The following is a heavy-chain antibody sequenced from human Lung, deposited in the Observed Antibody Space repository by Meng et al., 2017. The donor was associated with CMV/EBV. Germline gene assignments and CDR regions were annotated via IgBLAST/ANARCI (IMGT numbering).Heavy chain of an antibody. CDR2: ISSSSSYI. Sequence: GEXXTISCAASGFTFSSYSMNWVRQAPGKGLEWVSSISSSSSYIYYADSVKGRFTISRDNAKNSLYLQMNSLRAEDTAVYYCARDHRTSIAAAGTVDYWGQGTXVTVSS. CDR3: ARDHRTSIAAAGTVDY. J-gene: IGHJ4*02. V-gene: IGHV3-21*01. CDR1: GFTFSSYS. D-gene: IGHD6-13*01.